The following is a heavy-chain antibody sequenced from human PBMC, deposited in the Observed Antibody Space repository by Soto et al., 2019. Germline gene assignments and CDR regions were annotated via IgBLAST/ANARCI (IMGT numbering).Heavy chain of an antibody. V-gene: IGHV4-59*01. J-gene: IGHJ4*02. CDR2: VYDNGRP. CDR1: GGSISVYY. D-gene: IGHD2-2*01. Sequence: SETLSLTCTISGGSISVYYWSWIRQSPRQGLEWIGYVYDNGRPYYSPSLKSRVTISADTSKNQISLKLTSATAADTAVDYCARGVGSSTTRYWGRGTLVTVSS. CDR3: ARGVGSSTTRY.